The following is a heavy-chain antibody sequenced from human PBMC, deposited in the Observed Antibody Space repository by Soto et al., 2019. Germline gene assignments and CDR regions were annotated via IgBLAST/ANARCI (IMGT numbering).Heavy chain of an antibody. CDR3: SSEEAVPDHWGNFDI. Sequence: GGSLRLSCAASGFTFSSYWMSWVRQAPGKGLEWVANIKQDGSEKYYVDSVKGRFTISRDNAKNSLYLQMNSLRAEDTAVYYCSSEEAVPDHWGNFDIWGQGTMVTVSS. CDR1: GFTFSSYW. V-gene: IGHV3-7*01. J-gene: IGHJ3*02. CDR2: IKQDGSEK. D-gene: IGHD7-27*01.